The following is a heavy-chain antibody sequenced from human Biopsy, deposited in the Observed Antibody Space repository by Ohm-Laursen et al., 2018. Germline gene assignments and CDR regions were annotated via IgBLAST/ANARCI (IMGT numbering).Heavy chain of an antibody. V-gene: IGHV4-34*01. D-gene: IGHD2/OR15-2a*01. J-gene: IGHJ6*02. CDR3: ARATNSTGWPYYYFYGMDV. CDR1: GGSISSDY. Sequence: GTLSLTCTVSGGSISSDYWSWIRQPPGKGLEWIGEINHRGATNYNPSLKSRVTISVDTSKNQFSLRLNSVTAADTAVYYCARATNSTGWPYYYFYGMDVWGQGTTVTGSS. CDR2: INHRGAT.